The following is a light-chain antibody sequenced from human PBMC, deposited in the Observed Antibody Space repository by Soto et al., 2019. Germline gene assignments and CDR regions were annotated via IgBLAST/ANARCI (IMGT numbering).Light chain of an antibody. Sequence: AIQMTQSPSSLSASVGDRVTITCRASQDIRNDLGWYQQKPGKAPKLLIYDGSKLQSGVPSRFSGSVSGTDFTLTLSSLQPEDFATYYCLQDYNFPRTFGQGTKVEVK. CDR3: LQDYNFPRT. CDR2: DGS. V-gene: IGKV1-6*01. J-gene: IGKJ1*01. CDR1: QDIRND.